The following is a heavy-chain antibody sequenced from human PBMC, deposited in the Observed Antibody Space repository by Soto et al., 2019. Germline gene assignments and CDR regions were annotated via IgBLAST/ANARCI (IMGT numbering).Heavy chain of an antibody. J-gene: IGHJ5*02. CDR1: GYTFTSYG. D-gene: IGHD2-15*01. Sequence: QVQLVQSGAEVKKPGASVKVSCKASGYTFTSYGISWVRQAPGQGLEWMGWISAYNGNTNYPQKLXXXVAMTTDTSTXXAXMXXRSLRSDDTAVYYCARDPGYCSGGSCYSVGNWFDPWGQGTLVTVSS. CDR2: ISAYNGNT. CDR3: ARDPGYCSGGSCYSVGNWFDP. V-gene: IGHV1-18*01.